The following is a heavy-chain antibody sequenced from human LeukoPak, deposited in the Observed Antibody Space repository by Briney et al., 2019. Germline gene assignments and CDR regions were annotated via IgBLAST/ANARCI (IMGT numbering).Heavy chain of an antibody. Sequence: ASVKVSCKASGFTFTSSAVQWVRQARGQRLEWIGWIVVGSGNTNYAQKFQERVTITRDMSTSLVYMELSSLRAEDTAVYYCAAEAAYYYDSRDAFDVWGQGAMVTVSS. J-gene: IGHJ3*01. CDR2: IVVGSGNT. CDR3: AAEAAYYYDSRDAFDV. V-gene: IGHV1-58*01. CDR1: GFTFTSSA. D-gene: IGHD3-22*01.